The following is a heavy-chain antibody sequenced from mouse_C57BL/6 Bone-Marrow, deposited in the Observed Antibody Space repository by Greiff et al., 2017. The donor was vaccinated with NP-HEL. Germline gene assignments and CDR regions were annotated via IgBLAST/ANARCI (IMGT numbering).Heavy chain of an antibody. Sequence: EVQLQESGTVLARPGASVKMSCKTSGYTFTSYWMHWVKQRPGQGLEWIGAIYPGNSDTSYNQKFKGKAKLTAVTSASTAYMELSSLTNEDSAVYYCTRSVEDGYYSAWFAYWGQGTLVTVSA. CDR2: IYPGNSDT. CDR1: GYTFTSYW. CDR3: TRSVEDGYYSAWFAY. V-gene: IGHV1-5*01. D-gene: IGHD2-3*01. J-gene: IGHJ3*01.